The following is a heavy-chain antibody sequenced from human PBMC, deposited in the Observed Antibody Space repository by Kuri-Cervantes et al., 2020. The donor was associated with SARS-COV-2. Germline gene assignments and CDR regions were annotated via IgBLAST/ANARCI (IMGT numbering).Heavy chain of an antibody. CDR3: ARGSSGRDY. D-gene: IGHD6-19*01. Sequence: LSLTCAPSGFTFSRYAMIWVRQAPGKGLEWVSYISSSSSYIYYADSVKGRFTISRDNAENSLYLQMNSLRAEDTAVYYCARGSSGRDYWGQGTLVTVSS. CDR1: GFTFSRYA. J-gene: IGHJ4*02. CDR2: ISSSSSYI. V-gene: IGHV3-21*05.